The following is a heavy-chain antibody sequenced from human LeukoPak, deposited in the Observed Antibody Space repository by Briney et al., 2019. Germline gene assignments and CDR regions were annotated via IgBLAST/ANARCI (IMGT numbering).Heavy chain of an antibody. CDR3: ARDPNRLADYGGDYFDH. CDR2: ISNDGSHK. Sequence: PGGSLRLSCAASGFPFSSYSMHWVRQAPGNGLEWVAVISNDGSHKYYADSVKGRFIISRDNSKNTLSLQMNTLRPDDTAVFYCARDPNRLADYGGDYFDHWGQGTLATVSS. J-gene: IGHJ4*02. CDR1: GFPFSSYS. D-gene: IGHD4-23*01. V-gene: IGHV3-30*04.